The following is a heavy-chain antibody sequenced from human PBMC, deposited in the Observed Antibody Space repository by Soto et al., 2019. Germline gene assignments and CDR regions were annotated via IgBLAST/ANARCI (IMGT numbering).Heavy chain of an antibody. J-gene: IGHJ4*02. Sequence: QVQLVESGGGVVQPGRSLRLSCAASGFPFTTYGMHWVREGPGKGLEWVAVISYDGSNTYYADSVKGRFPISRDNSKNTRYLQMNSLRPEETALYYCVGGQYYFDYRGQGTLVTVSS. D-gene: IGHD3-10*01. CDR3: VGGQYYFDY. CDR1: GFPFTTYG. V-gene: IGHV3-30*03. CDR2: ISYDGSNT.